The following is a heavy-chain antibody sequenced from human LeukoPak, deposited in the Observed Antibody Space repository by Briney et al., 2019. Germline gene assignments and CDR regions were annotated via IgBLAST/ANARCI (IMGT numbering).Heavy chain of an antibody. CDR3: ARWAGYCSITNCYTAFDF. J-gene: IGHJ4*02. Sequence: SVKVSCKASGGTFSNYAINWVRQAPGQGLEWMGGITPIFGTANYAQRFQGRVTITADESPSTAYMELSSLRSEDTAVYYCARWAGYCSITNCYTAFDFWGQGTLVTVSS. V-gene: IGHV1-69*13. CDR2: ITPIFGTA. D-gene: IGHD2-2*02. CDR1: GGTFSNYA.